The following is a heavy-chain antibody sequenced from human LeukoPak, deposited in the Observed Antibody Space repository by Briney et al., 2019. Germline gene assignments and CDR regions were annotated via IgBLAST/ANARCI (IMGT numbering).Heavy chain of an antibody. CDR3: ARDYYDSSGYYYLYYGMDV. CDR2: IIPIFGTA. Sequence: SVKVSCKASGGTFSSYAISWVRQAPGQGLEWMGGIIPIFGTANYAQKFQGRVTITTDESTSTAYMELSSLRSEGTAVYYCARDYYDSSGYYYLYYGMDVWGQGTMVTVSS. D-gene: IGHD3-22*01. V-gene: IGHV1-69*05. CDR1: GGTFSSYA. J-gene: IGHJ6*02.